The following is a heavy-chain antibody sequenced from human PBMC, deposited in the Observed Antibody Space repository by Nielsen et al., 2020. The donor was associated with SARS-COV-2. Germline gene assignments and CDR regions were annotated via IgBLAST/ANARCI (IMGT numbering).Heavy chain of an antibody. D-gene: IGHD2-15*01. J-gene: IGHJ6*03. V-gene: IGHV7-4-1*02. Sequence: ASVKVSCKASGYTFTSYAMNWVRQAPGQGLEWMGWINTNTGNPTYAQGFTGRFVFSLDTSVSTAYLQISSLKAEDTAVYYCARGGIWGTRSYYYYYMDVWGKGTTVTVSS. CDR3: ARGGIWGTRSYYYYYMDV. CDR2: INTNTGNP. CDR1: GYTFTSYA.